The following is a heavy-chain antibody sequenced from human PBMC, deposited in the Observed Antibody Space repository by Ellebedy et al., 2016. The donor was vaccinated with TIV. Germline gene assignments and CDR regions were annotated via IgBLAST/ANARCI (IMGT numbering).Heavy chain of an antibody. CDR3: ARETVTSHSFDY. D-gene: IGHD4-17*01. J-gene: IGHJ4*02. CDR2: ISGSTGFI. V-gene: IGHV3-21*01. CDR1: GFPFSSYS. Sequence: GGSLRLSXAASGFPFSSYSINWVRQAPGKGLEWVSCISGSTGFIYYADSVKGRVTISRDTAKNSLYLQMNSLRAEDTAVYYCARETVTSHSFDYWGQGTLVTVSS.